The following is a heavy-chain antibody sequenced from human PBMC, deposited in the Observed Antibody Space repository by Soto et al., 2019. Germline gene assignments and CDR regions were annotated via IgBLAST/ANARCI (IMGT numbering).Heavy chain of an antibody. J-gene: IGHJ6*02. V-gene: IGHV4-30-4*01. Sequence: SETLSLTCTVSGGSISSGDYYWSWIRQPPGKGLEWIGYIYYSGSTYYNPSLKSRVTISVDTSKNQFSLKLSSVTAADTAVYYCARERYFDWGSQYYYYGMDVWGQGTTVTVSS. CDR2: IYYSGST. D-gene: IGHD3-9*01. CDR1: GGSISSGDYY. CDR3: ARERYFDWGSQYYYYGMDV.